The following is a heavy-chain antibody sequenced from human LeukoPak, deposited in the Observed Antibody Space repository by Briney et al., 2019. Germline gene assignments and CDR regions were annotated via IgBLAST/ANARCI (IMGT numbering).Heavy chain of an antibody. Sequence: SETLSLTCAVYGGSFSGYYWSWIRQPPGKGLEWIGDINHSGSTNFNPSLKSRVIIPVDTSKNQFSLKVNSVTAADTAIYYCAITGPHYYGSGSPFDYWGQGTLVTLCS. CDR2: INHSGST. D-gene: IGHD3-10*01. J-gene: IGHJ4*02. CDR1: GGSFSGYY. V-gene: IGHV4-34*01. CDR3: AITGPHYYGSGSPFDY.